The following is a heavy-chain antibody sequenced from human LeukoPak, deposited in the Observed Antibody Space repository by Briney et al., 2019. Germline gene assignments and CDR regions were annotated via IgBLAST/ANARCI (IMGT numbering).Heavy chain of an antibody. Sequence: SETLSLTCTVSGGSISSSSYYWGWIRQPPGKGLEWIGSIYYSGSTYYNPSLKSRVTISVDTSKNQFSLKLSSVTAADTAVYYCARVTDDSMGGFDYWGQGTLVTVSS. CDR2: IYYSGST. CDR3: ARVTDDSMGGFDY. V-gene: IGHV4-39*07. J-gene: IGHJ4*02. CDR1: GGSISSSSYY. D-gene: IGHD1-14*01.